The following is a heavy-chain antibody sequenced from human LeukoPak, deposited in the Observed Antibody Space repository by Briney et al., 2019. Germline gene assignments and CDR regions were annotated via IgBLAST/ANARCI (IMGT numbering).Heavy chain of an antibody. CDR2: IYHSGST. CDR1: GGSISSGGYY. CDR3: ARSLGAKEFDY. Sequence: KPSETLSLTCTVSGGSISSGGYYWSWIRQPPGKGLEWIGYIYHSGSTYYNPSLKSRVTISVDRSKNQFSLKLSSVTAADTAVYYCARSLGAKEFDYWGQGTLVTVSS. V-gene: IGHV4-30-2*01. J-gene: IGHJ4*02. D-gene: IGHD1-26*01.